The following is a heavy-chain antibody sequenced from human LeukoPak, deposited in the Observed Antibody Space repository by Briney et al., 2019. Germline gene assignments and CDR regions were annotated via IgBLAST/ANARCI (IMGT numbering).Heavy chain of an antibody. CDR3: ASRGHCIGFCRDSELYAFDI. CDR1: GGSISSSSYY. CDR2: IYYSGST. V-gene: IGHV4-39*01. D-gene: IGHD2-15*01. Sequence: SETLSLTCTVSGGSISSSSYYWGWIRQPPGKGLEWIGSIYYSGSTYYNPSLKSRVTISVDTSKNRFSLKLSSVTAADTAVYYCASRGHCIGFCRDSELYAFDIWGQRTMVTVSS. J-gene: IGHJ3*02.